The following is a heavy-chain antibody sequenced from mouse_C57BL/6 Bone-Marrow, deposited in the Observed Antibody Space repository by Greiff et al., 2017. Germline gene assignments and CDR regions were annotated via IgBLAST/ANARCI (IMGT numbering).Heavy chain of an antibody. J-gene: IGHJ3*01. V-gene: IGHV1-18*01. Sequence: EVQLKQSGPELVKPGASVKIPCKASGYTFTDYNMDWVKQSHGKSLEWIGDINPNNGGTIYNQKFKGKATLTVDKSSSTAYMELRSLTSEDTAVYYCARSGYDYDWFAYWGQGTLVTVSA. D-gene: IGHD2-4*01. CDR2: INPNNGGT. CDR3: ARSGYDYDWFAY. CDR1: GYTFTDYN.